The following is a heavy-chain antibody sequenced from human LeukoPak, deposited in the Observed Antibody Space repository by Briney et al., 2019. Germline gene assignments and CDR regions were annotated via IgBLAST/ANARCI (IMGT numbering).Heavy chain of an antibody. CDR2: ISSSSSII. Sequence: GGPLIFSAAAAVFTCSGYSMNWLREAPGKGLEWVSYISSSSSIIYCAESVKGRFTISRDNAKNSLYPQMNSLRDEGTALYYCARAEVDYWGQGTLVTVSS. V-gene: IGHV3-48*02. CDR1: VFTCSGYS. J-gene: IGHJ4*02. CDR3: ARAEVDY.